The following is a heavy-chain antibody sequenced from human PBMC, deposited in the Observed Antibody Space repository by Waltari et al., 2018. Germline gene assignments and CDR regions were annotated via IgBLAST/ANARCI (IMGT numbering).Heavy chain of an antibody. V-gene: IGHV5-51*03. CDR1: GDKFSNYW. D-gene: IGHD3-16*02. CDR3: ARREHDYDYVGGSYRRVIDTFDI. J-gene: IGHJ3*02. CDR2: IYVGDSET. Sequence: EVRLVQSGAEVKKPGESLKISCTGAGDKFSNYWIGWVGQMPGKGLEWMGIIYVGDSETRYSPSFRGQVTMSADKSITTAYLQWSSLKASNTAMYYCARREHDYDYVGGSYRRVIDTFDIWGQGTRVTVSS.